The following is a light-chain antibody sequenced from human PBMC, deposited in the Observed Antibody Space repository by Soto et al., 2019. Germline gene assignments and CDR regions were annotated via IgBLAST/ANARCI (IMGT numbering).Light chain of an antibody. CDR3: CSYAGSSTSS. CDR2: EGS. CDR1: SSDVGSYNL. V-gene: IGLV2-23*01. Sequence: QSALTQPASVSGSPGQSITISCTGTSSDVGSYNLVSWYQQHPGKAPKLMIYEGSKRPSGVSNLFSGSKSGNTASLTISGLQAEDEADYYCCSYAGSSTSSFGGGTKLTVL. J-gene: IGLJ2*01.